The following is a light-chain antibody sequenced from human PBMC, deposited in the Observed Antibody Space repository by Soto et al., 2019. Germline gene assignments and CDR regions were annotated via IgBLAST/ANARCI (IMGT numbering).Light chain of an antibody. CDR3: VAWDDSLSGRV. CDR2: NDN. CDR1: SSNIGSRT. J-gene: IGLJ3*02. Sequence: QSALTQPPSASATPGQRVTISCSGSSSNIGSRTVNWYQQLPGSAPKLLVYNDNQRPSGVPDRFSGSKSGTSASLAISGLQSEDEADYYCVAWDDSLSGRVFGGGTKVTVL. V-gene: IGLV1-44*01.